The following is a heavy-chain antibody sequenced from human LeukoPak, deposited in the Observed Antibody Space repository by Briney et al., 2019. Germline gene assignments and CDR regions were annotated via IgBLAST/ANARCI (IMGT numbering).Heavy chain of an antibody. V-gene: IGHV3-53*01. Sequence: GGSLRLSCAASGFTVSSYYMTWVRQAPGKGLECVSIIYSTGTTYYTDSVKGRFTISRDNSKNTLYLQMDSLRAEDTAVYYCARANSGSHSYFQHWGQGTLVTVSS. D-gene: IGHD1-26*01. CDR1: GFTVSSYY. CDR2: IYSTGTT. J-gene: IGHJ1*01. CDR3: ARANSGSHSYFQH.